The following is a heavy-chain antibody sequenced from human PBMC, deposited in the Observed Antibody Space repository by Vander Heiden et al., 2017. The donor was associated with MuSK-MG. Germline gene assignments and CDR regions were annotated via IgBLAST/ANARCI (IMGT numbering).Heavy chain of an antibody. CDR2: IYHSGRT. CDR3: ARAMGDFYDSAVYDPKFFDY. J-gene: IGHJ4*02. Sequence: QVRLQESGPGLVKRSGTLSLTCNNSGGSMRNFYWTWIRTHPGKGLEWIGNIYHSGRTDFMPSLKSRLTMSVDTPKGQFSLRLSSVTAADTGIYFCARAMGDFYDSAVYDPKFFDYWGPGILVTISS. V-gene: IGHV4-59*01. D-gene: IGHD3-22*01. CDR1: GGSMRNFY.